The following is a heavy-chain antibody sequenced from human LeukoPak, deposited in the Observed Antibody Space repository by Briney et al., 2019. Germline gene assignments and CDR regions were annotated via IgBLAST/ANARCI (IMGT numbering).Heavy chain of an antibody. CDR1: GFTFSSYS. J-gene: IGHJ6*04. V-gene: IGHV3-48*01. CDR2: ISHSSSTI. CDR3: AELGITMIGGV. D-gene: IGHD3-10*02. Sequence: PGGSLRLSCAASGFTFSSYSMNWVRQAPGKALEWVSYISHSSSTIYYADSVKGRFTISRDNAKKSLYLQMNSLRAEDTAVYYCAELGITMIGGVWGKGTTVTISS.